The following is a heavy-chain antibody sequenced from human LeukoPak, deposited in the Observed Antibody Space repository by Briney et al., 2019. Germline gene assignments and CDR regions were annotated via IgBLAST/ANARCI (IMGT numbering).Heavy chain of an antibody. J-gene: IGHJ5*02. CDR2: IIPIFGTA. V-gene: IGHV1-69*13. D-gene: IGHD2-15*01. CDR1: GGTFSSYA. CDR3: ARGVSSFCSGGSCYFHWFDP. Sequence: GASVTVSCTASGGTFSSYAISWVRQAPGQGLEWMGGIIPIFGTANYAQKFQGRVTITADESTSTAYMELSSLRSEDTAVYYCARGVSSFCSGGSCYFHWFDPWGQGTLVTVSS.